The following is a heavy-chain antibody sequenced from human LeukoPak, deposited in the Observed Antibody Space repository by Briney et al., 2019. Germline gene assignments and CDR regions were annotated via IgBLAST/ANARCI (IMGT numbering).Heavy chain of an antibody. J-gene: IGHJ3*02. V-gene: IGHV4-59*08. Sequence: SETLSLTCTVSGCSISSYYWSWIRQPPGKGLEWIGYIYYSGSTNYNPSLKSRVTISVDTSKNQFSLKLSSVTAADTAVYYCARAVVVPAANNDAFDIWGQGTMVTVSS. CDR1: GCSISSYY. CDR3: ARAVVVPAANNDAFDI. CDR2: IYYSGST. D-gene: IGHD2-2*01.